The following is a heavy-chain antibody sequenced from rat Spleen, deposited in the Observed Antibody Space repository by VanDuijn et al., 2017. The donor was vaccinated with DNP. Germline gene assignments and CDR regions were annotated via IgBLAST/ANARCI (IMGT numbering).Heavy chain of an antibody. Sequence: EVQLVESGGGLVQPGRSLKLSCAASGFTFSNYGMHWIRQAPTKGLEWVASISPSGGSTYYRDSVKGRFTISRDNAKSTLYLQMDSLRSEDTATYYCATESYNNYGLYWYFDFWGPGTMVTVSS. CDR3: ATESYNNYGLYWYFDF. V-gene: IGHV5-19*01. CDR1: GFTFSNYG. J-gene: IGHJ1*01. D-gene: IGHD1-10*01. CDR2: ISPSGGST.